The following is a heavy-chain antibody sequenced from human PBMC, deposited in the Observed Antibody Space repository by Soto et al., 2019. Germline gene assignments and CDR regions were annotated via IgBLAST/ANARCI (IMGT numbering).Heavy chain of an antibody. CDR2: ISGSGGST. V-gene: IGHV3-23*01. Sequence: GGSLRLSCAASGFPFSTYAMSWVRQAPGKGLEWVSLISGSGGSTYYADSVKSRFTISRDNSRDTLYLQMNSLRDEDTAVYYCAKVHGSGTYNNFPDYWGQGTLVTVSS. CDR1: GFPFSTYA. J-gene: IGHJ4*02. D-gene: IGHD3-10*01. CDR3: AKVHGSGTYNNFPDY.